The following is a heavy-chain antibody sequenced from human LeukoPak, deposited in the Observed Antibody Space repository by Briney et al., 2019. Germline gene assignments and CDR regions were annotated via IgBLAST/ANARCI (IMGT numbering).Heavy chain of an antibody. Sequence: GASVKLSCKASGYTFSGYYLHWVRQAPGQGLEWMGWINPNSGGTNSAQKFQGRVTMTRDTSIITAYMELSRLRSDATAVYFCARGYYDSSDYEYFQHWGQGTLVTVSS. D-gene: IGHD3-22*01. CDR1: GYTFSGYY. CDR2: INPNSGGT. CDR3: ARGYYDSSDYEYFQH. V-gene: IGHV1-2*02. J-gene: IGHJ1*01.